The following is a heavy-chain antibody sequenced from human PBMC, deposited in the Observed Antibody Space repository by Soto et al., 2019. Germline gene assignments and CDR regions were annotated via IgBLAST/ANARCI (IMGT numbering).Heavy chain of an antibody. J-gene: IGHJ2*01. CDR3: ARDPPAHCSGGSCYYWYFDL. CDR1: GFTFSDYY. D-gene: IGHD2-15*01. CDR2: ISSSGSTI. V-gene: IGHV3-11*01. Sequence: PGGSLRLSCAASGFTFSDYYMSWIRQAPGKGLEWVSYISSSGSTIYYADSVKGRFTISRDNAKNSLYLQMNSLRAEDTAVYYCARDPPAHCSGGSCYYWYFDLWGRGTLVTVSS.